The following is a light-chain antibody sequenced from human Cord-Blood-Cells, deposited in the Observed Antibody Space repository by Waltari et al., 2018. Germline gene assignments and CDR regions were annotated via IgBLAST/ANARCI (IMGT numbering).Light chain of an antibody. J-gene: IGLJ1*01. CDR2: DVT. V-gene: IGLV2-11*01. CDR1: SGDVGGYNY. CDR3: CSYAGSSTYV. Sequence: QSALTQPRSVSGSPGQSVTISCTGTSGDVGGYNYVSRYQQHPGKAPKLMIYDVTKRTSGVPDSVSGSPSGKTASLTTSGLQAEDEADYYCCSYAGSSTYVSGTGTKVTVL.